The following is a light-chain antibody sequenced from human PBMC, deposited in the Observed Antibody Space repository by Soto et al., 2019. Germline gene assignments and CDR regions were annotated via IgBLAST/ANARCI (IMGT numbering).Light chain of an antibody. CDR3: RQYGSSTGT. J-gene: IGKJ1*01. CDR1: QSVSSSY. CDR2: GAS. Sequence: EIVLTQSPGTLSLSPGERATLSCRASQSVSSSYLAWYEQKPGQAPRLLIYGASSRATGIPDRFSRSGCGTDFTLTISRLEPEDFPVYYCRQYGSSTGTFGQGTKVEIK. V-gene: IGKV3-20*01.